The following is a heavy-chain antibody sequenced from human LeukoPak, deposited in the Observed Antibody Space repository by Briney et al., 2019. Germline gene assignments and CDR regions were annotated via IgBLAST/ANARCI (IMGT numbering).Heavy chain of an antibody. Sequence: GGSLRLSCAASGLTVSSNYMSWVRQAPGKGLEWVAVISYDGSNKYYADSVKGRFTISRDNSKNTLYLQMNSLRAEDTAVYYCAKDHMSYDSSGYYYYFDYWGQGTLVTVSS. J-gene: IGHJ4*02. CDR1: GLTVSSNY. CDR2: ISYDGSNK. CDR3: AKDHMSYDSSGYYYYFDY. D-gene: IGHD3-22*01. V-gene: IGHV3-30*18.